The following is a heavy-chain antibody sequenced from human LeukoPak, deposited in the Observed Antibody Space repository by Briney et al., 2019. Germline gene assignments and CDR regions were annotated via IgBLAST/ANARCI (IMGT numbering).Heavy chain of an antibody. Sequence: GGSLRLSCAASGFTLSSYAMHWVRQAPGKGLEWVAVIWYDGSNKYYADSVKGRFTISRDNSKNTLYLQMNSLRAEDTAVYYCARGNSGGWIVDAFDIWGQGTMVTVSS. J-gene: IGHJ3*02. CDR1: GFTLSSYA. CDR3: ARGNSGGWIVDAFDI. V-gene: IGHV3-33*08. CDR2: IWYDGSNK. D-gene: IGHD6-19*01.